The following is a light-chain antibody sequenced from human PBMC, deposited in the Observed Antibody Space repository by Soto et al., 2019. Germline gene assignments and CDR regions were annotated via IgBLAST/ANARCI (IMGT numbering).Light chain of an antibody. CDR1: SSDVGGYNY. J-gene: IGLJ1*01. V-gene: IGLV2-14*03. Sequence: QSVLTQPASVSGSPGQSITISCTGTSSDVGGYNYVSWYQQHPGKAPKVIIYDVSNRPSGVSNRFSGSKSGNTASLTISGLQAEDEGDYYCSSYTGSNSLIYVFGTGTKLTVL. CDR2: DVS. CDR3: SSYTGSNSLIYV.